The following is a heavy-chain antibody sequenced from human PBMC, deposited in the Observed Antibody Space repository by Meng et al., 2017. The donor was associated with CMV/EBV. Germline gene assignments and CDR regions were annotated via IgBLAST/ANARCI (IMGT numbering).Heavy chain of an antibody. D-gene: IGHD1-7*01. J-gene: IGHJ2*01. V-gene: IGHV1-2*02. CDR1: GYTFTGDY. Sequence: VQWWRAGAGVTKPGPAGKVPCKASGYTFTGDYMHWVRQAPGQGLEWMGWINPNSGGTNYAQKFQGRVTMTRDTSISTAYMELSRLRSDDTAVYYCATYIGNYINWYFDLWGRGTLVTVSS. CDR3: ATYIGNYINWYFDL. CDR2: INPNSGGT.